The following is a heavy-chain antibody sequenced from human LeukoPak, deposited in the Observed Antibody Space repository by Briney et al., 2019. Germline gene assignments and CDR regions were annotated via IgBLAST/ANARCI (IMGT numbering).Heavy chain of an antibody. Sequence: PSETLSLTCTVSGGSITSYYWSWIRQPPGKGLEWIGYIYYSGSTNYNPSLKSRVTISVDTSKNQFSPKLNSVTAADTAVYYCARDTVGAADSWGQGTLVTVSS. J-gene: IGHJ4*02. CDR2: IYYSGST. CDR3: ARDTVGAADS. CDR1: GGSITSYY. D-gene: IGHD1-26*01. V-gene: IGHV4-59*01.